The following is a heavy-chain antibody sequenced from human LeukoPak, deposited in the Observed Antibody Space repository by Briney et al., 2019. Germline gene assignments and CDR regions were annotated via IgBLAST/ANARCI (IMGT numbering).Heavy chain of an antibody. V-gene: IGHV3-23*01. J-gene: IGHJ4*02. CDR3: AKALGSIVVTTTDY. CDR1: GFTFTSYA. CDR2: ISSSGGTT. Sequence: PGGSLRLSCAASGFTFTSYAMSWVRQAPRKGLEWVSAISSSGGTTYYADSVKGRFTISRDNSKNTLYMQMHSLRAEDTAVYYCAKALGSIVVTTTDYWGQGTLVTVSS. D-gene: IGHD5-12*01.